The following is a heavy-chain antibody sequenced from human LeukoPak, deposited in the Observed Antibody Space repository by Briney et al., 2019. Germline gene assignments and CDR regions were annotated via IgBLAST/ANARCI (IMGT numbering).Heavy chain of an antibody. Sequence: SGGSLRLSCAASGFTFSSYGMHWVRQAPGKGLEWVAVIWYDGSNKYYADSVKGRSTISRDNSKNTLYLQMNSLRAEDTAVYYCARARAGYGMDVWGQGTSVTVSS. CDR2: IWYDGSNK. CDR1: GFTFSSYG. V-gene: IGHV3-33*08. J-gene: IGHJ6*02. CDR3: ARARAGYGMDV.